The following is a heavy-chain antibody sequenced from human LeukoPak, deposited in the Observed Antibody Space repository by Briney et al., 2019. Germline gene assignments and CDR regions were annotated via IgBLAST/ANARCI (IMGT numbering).Heavy chain of an antibody. D-gene: IGHD5-12*01. CDR1: GGSISSSSYY. Sequence: SETLSLTCTVSGGSISSSSYYWGWIRQPPGKGLEWIGSIYYSGSTYYNPSLESRVTISVDTSKNQFSLKLSSVTAADTAVYYCARDQTPQYSGYDTNWFDPWGQGTLVTVSS. CDR2: IYYSGST. V-gene: IGHV4-39*07. CDR3: ARDQTPQYSGYDTNWFDP. J-gene: IGHJ5*02.